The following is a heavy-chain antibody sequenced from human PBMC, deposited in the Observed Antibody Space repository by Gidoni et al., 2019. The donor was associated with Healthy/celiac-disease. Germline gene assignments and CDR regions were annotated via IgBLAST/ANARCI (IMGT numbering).Heavy chain of an antibody. D-gene: IGHD3-22*01. CDR3: AKYPLGGTMIVVVITHFDY. CDR1: GFTFSSSA. CDR2: ISGSVGST. V-gene: IGHV3-23*01. Sequence: EVQLLESGGGLVQPGGSLRLSCAASGFTFSSSAMSWVRQAPGKGPEWVSAISGSVGSTYYADSVKGRFTISRDNSKNTLYLQMNSLRAEDTAVYYCAKYPLGGTMIVVVITHFDYWGQGTLVTVSS. J-gene: IGHJ4*02.